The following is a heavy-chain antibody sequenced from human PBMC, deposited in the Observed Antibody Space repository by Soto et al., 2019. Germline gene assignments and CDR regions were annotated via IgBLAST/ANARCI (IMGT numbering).Heavy chain of an antibody. CDR1: GFIFSDYT. D-gene: IGHD6-13*01. V-gene: IGHV3-48*02. CDR3: ARDHGGSTWFVGVYYFFGMDV. J-gene: IGHJ6*02. Sequence: EVQLVGSGGDLVQPGGSLRLSCAASGFIFSDYTMTWVRQAPGGGLGFGSHISSSGDAIFYAESVKGRFTVSRDNAKNSLYLQMNSLRDDDTAVYFCARDHGGSTWFVGVYYFFGMDVWGQGTAVTVSS. CDR2: ISSSGDAI.